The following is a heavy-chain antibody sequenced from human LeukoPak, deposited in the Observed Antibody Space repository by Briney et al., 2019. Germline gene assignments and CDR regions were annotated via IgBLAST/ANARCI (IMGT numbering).Heavy chain of an antibody. CDR1: GFSFGNAW. D-gene: IGHD6-13*01. CDR3: TKSFGPVIAAAGAGTD. J-gene: IGHJ4*02. V-gene: IGHV3-23*01. Sequence: PGGSLRLSCAASGFSFGNAWMSWVRQAPGKGLEWVSVISGSGSSTYYADSVKGRFTISRDNSKNTLYMQMNSLRAEDTAVYYCTKSFGPVIAAAGAGTDWGQGTLVTVSS. CDR2: ISGSGSST.